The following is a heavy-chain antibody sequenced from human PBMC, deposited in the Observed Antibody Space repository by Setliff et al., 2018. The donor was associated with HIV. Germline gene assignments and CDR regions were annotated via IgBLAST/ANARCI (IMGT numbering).Heavy chain of an antibody. Sequence: ASVKVSCKASGYSFSGYYLHWVRRAPGQGLEWMGWINPNSGATNYAQNFQGRVTMTRDTSISTAYMDLSSLTFDDTAVYYCAVARRVSTARWNHWGRGTPVTVSS. J-gene: IGHJ5*02. D-gene: IGHD2-15*01. V-gene: IGHV1-2*02. CDR1: GYSFSGYY. CDR2: INPNSGAT. CDR3: AVARRVSTARWNH.